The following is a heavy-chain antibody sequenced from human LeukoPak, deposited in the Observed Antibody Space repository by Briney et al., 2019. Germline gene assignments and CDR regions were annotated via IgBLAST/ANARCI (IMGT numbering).Heavy chain of an antibody. CDR2: INPNSGGT. J-gene: IGHJ6*02. Sequence: ASVKVSCKASGYTFTGYYMHWVRQAPGQGLEWMGWINPNSGGTNYAQKFQGWVTMTRDTSISTAYMELSRLRSDDTAVYNCARGYCSSTSCYLNPRYYYYYGMDVWGQGTRSPSP. V-gene: IGHV1-2*04. D-gene: IGHD2-2*01. CDR3: ARGYCSSTSCYLNPRYYYYYGMDV. CDR1: GYTFTGYY.